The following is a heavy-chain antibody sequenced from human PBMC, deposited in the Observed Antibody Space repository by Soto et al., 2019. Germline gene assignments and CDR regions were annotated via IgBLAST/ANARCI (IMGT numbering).Heavy chain of an antibody. V-gene: IGHV1-18*01. CDR2: ISPFNGNT. J-gene: IGHJ6*02. CDR1: GYPFTHYG. Sequence: ASVKVSCKSSGYPFTHYGITWIRQAPGQGLEWMGWISPFNGNTNYGQTLQGRVTLTTETSTSTVYMELRSLRSDDTAVYYCARDQSFDRTHYYGIDVWGQGTTVTVSS. CDR3: ARDQSFDRTHYYGIDV.